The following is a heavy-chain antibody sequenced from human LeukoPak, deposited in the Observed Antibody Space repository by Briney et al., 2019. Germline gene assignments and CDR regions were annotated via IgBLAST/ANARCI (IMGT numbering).Heavy chain of an antibody. Sequence: GGSLRLSCAASGFTFSSFAMHWVRQAPAKGLEWVAVISYDGSNKYYADSVKGRFTISRDNSKNTLYLQMNSLRAEDTDVYYCARDAISSSFANWFDPWGQGTLVTVSS. D-gene: IGHD6-13*01. CDR3: ARDAISSSFANWFDP. V-gene: IGHV3-30-3*01. CDR1: GFTFSSFA. J-gene: IGHJ5*02. CDR2: ISYDGSNK.